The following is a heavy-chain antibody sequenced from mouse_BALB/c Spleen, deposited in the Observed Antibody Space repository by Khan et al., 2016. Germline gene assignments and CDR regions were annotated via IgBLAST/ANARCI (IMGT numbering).Heavy chain of an antibody. V-gene: IGHV1-7*01. CDR3: ASYYRYDVAY. CDR1: GYTFTSYW. D-gene: IGHD2-14*01. J-gene: IGHJ3*01. Sequence: VQLQQSGAELAKPGASVKMSCKASGYTFTSYWMHWVKQRPGQGLEWIGYINPSTGYTEYNQKFKAKATLTADKSSSTAYMQLSSLTSEDSAVYYCASYYRYDVAYWGQGTLVTVSA. CDR2: INPSTGYT.